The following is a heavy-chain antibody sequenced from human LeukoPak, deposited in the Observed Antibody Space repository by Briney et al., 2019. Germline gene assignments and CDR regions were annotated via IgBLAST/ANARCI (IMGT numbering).Heavy chain of an antibody. Sequence: SETLSLTCAVSGYSISSGYYWGWIRQPPGKGLEWIGSIYHSGSTYYNPSLKSRVTISVDTSKNQFSLKLSSVTAAGTAVYYCASSRGSSGYYNWFDPWGQGTLVTVSS. V-gene: IGHV4-38-2*01. J-gene: IGHJ5*02. CDR2: IYHSGST. D-gene: IGHD3-22*01. CDR3: ASSRGSSGYYNWFDP. CDR1: GYSISSGYY.